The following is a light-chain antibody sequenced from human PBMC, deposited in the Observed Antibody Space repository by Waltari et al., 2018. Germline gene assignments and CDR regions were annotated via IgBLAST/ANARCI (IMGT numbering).Light chain of an antibody. Sequence: QSVLTQPPSASGTPGQRVTISCSGSSSNIGSNTVNWYQQLPGTAPKLLIHSNNQRPSGVPDRFSGSKSGTSASLAIRGLQSEDEAYYYCAAWDDSLNGWVFGGGTKLTVL. CDR1: SSNIGSNT. CDR3: AAWDDSLNGWV. J-gene: IGLJ3*02. CDR2: SNN. V-gene: IGLV1-44*01.